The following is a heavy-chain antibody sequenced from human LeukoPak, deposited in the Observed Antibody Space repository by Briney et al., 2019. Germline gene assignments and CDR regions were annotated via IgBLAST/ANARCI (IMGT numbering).Heavy chain of an antibody. CDR2: ISYDGSNK. CDR1: GFTFSSYG. J-gene: IGHJ5*02. CDR3: AKALNPLNWSDP. Sequence: GRSLRLSCAASGFTFSSYGMHWVRQAPGKGLERVAVISYDGSNKYYADSVKGRFTISRNNSKNTLYLQMNSLRAEDTAVYYCAKALNPLNWSDPWGQGTLVTVSS. V-gene: IGHV3-30*18.